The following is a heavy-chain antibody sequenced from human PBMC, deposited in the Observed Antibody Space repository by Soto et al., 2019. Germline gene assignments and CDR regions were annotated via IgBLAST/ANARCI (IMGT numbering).Heavy chain of an antibody. D-gene: IGHD3-16*01. J-gene: IGHJ6*02. CDR1: GYTLTSYV. CDR3: ARVGGVGYYYYYGMDV. Sequence: QVQLVQSGAEVKKPGASVKVSCKASGYTLTSYVFTWVRRAPGQGLEWMGWISAYNGNTNYAQKLQARVTMTTDTSTSTAYMELRSLRSDDTAVYYCARVGGVGYYYYYGMDVWGQGTTVTVSS. CDR2: ISAYNGNT. V-gene: IGHV1-18*04.